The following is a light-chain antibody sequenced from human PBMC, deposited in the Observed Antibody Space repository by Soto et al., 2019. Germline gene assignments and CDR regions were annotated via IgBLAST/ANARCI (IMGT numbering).Light chain of an antibody. CDR3: QSYDSSLSGHVI. V-gene: IGLV1-40*01. J-gene: IGLJ2*01. Sequence: QSVLTQPPSVSGAPGQRVTISCTGSSPNIGAGYDVHWYQQLPGTAPKLLIYGNTNRPSGVPDRFSGSKSGTSAPLAITGLQAEDEADYYCQSYDSSLSGHVIFGGGTKLTVL. CDR2: GNT. CDR1: SPNIGAGYD.